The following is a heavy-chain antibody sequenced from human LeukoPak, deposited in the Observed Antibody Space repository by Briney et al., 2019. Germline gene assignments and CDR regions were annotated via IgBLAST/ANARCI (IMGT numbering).Heavy chain of an antibody. CDR3: AKVNSYGSEWDY. CDR1: GFTFSSYG. Sequence: PGGSLRLSCAASGFTFSSYGMTWVRQAPGKGLEWVAVISYDGSNKYYADSVKGRFTISRDNSKNTLYLQMNSLRAEDTAVYYCAKVNSYGSEWDYWGQEPRSPSPQ. CDR2: ISYDGSNK. V-gene: IGHV3-30*18. J-gene: IGHJ4*01. D-gene: IGHD5-18*01.